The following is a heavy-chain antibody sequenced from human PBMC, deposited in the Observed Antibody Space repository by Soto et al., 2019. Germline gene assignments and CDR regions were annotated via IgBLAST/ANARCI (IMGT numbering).Heavy chain of an antibody. J-gene: IGHJ5*02. CDR2: IYYSGST. V-gene: IGHV4-59*08. D-gene: IGHD2-15*01. Sequence: SETLSLTCTVSGGSISSYYWSWIRQPPGKGLEWIGYIYYSGSTNYNPSLKSRVTISVDTSKNQFSLKLSSVTAADTAVYYCARSLGYCSGGSCYSGSGDNWFDPWGQGTLVTVSS. CDR1: GGSISSYY. CDR3: ARSLGYCSGGSCYSGSGDNWFDP.